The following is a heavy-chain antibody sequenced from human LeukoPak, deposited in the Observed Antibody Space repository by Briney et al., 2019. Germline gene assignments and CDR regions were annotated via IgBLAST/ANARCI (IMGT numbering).Heavy chain of an antibody. CDR1: GFTFSSYA. CDR2: ISGSGGSA. V-gene: IGHV3-23*01. CDR3: ARDPLSVTGTNERYDYYGFDV. Sequence: GGSLRLSCAASGFTFSSYAMSWVRQAPGKGLEWVSVISGSGGSAYYADSVKGRFTISRDDSKNTLYLQMNSLRPEDTAVYYCARDPLSVTGTNERYDYYGFDVWGQGTTVTVSS. D-gene: IGHD6-19*01. J-gene: IGHJ6*02.